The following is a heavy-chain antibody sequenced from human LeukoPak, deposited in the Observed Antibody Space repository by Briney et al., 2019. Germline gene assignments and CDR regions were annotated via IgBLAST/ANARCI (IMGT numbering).Heavy chain of an antibody. Sequence: GRSLRLSCAASGFTFSSYGMHWVRQAPGKGLEWVAVISYDGSNKYYADSVKGRFTISRDNSKNTLYLQMNSLRAEDTAQYYCSRERGDREFDYWGQGIMVTVSS. CDR3: SRERGDREFDY. D-gene: IGHD5-18*01. V-gene: IGHV3-30*03. J-gene: IGHJ4*02. CDR1: GFTFSSYG. CDR2: ISYDGSNK.